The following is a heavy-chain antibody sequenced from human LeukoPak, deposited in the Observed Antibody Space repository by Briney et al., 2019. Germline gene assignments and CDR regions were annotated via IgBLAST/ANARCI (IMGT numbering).Heavy chain of an antibody. CDR2: IYYSGST. CDR3: ARHPSSSVAFDI. Sequence: TPSETLSLTCTVSGGSISSYYWSWIRQPPGKGLEWIGYIYYSGSTNYNPSLKSRVTISVDTSKNQFSLKLSSVTAADTAVYYCARHPSSSVAFDIWGQGTMVTVSS. CDR1: GGSISSYY. D-gene: IGHD6-6*01. J-gene: IGHJ3*02. V-gene: IGHV4-59*08.